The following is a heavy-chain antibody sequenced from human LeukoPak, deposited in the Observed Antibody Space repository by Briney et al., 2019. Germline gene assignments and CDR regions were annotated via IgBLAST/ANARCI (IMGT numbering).Heavy chain of an antibody. CDR1: GFTVSSNY. D-gene: IGHD3-10*01. CDR3: ARYYGSGTYAFDI. J-gene: IGHJ3*02. CDR2: INSDESST. V-gene: IGHV3-74*01. Sequence: GGSLRLSCAASGFTVSSNYMSWVRQAPGKGLVWVSRINSDESSTTYADSVKGRFTISRDNAKNTLYLQMNSLRVEDTAVYYCARYYGSGTYAFDIWGQGTMVTVSS.